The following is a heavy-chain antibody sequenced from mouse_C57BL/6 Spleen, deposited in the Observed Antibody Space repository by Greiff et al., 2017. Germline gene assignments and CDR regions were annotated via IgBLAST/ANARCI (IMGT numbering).Heavy chain of an antibody. D-gene: IGHD1-1*01. CDR2: ILPSIGRT. V-gene: IGHV15-2*01. CDR3: ARGYGSSLYYFDY. J-gene: IGHJ2*01. Sequence: QVQLKESGSELRSPGSSVKLSCKDFDSEVFPIAYMSWVRQKPGHGFEWIGGILPSIGRTIYGEKFEDKATLDADTLSNTAYLELNSLTSEDSAIYYCARGYGSSLYYFDYWGQGTTLTVSS. CDR1: DSEVFPIAY.